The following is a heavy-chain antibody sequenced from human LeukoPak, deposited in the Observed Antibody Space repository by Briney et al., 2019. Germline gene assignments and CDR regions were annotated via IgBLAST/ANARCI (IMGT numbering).Heavy chain of an antibody. Sequence: ASMKVSCKTSGYSFNAYALHWVRQAPGQGLEWLGWINSGNGNTKYSQRFRGRLTITRDASANTVYLELSSLRYEDTGVFYCARERSNWYYLDYWGQGSLVTVTS. CDR3: ARERSNWYYLDY. J-gene: IGHJ4*02. CDR1: GYSFNAYA. D-gene: IGHD6-13*01. CDR2: INSGNGNT. V-gene: IGHV1-3*04.